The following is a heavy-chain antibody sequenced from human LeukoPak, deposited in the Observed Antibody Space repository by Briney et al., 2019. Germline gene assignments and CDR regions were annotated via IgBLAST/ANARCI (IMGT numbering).Heavy chain of an antibody. J-gene: IGHJ6*04. D-gene: IGHD5-18*01. V-gene: IGHV3-30*04. Sequence: GGSLRLSCAASGFTFSSYAMHWVRQAPGKGLEWVAVISYDGSNKYYADSVKGRFTISRDNSKNTLYLQMNSLRAEDTAVYYCAREGRGYRSLSGMDVWGKGTTVTVSS. CDR1: GFTFSSYA. CDR3: AREGRGYRSLSGMDV. CDR2: ISYDGSNK.